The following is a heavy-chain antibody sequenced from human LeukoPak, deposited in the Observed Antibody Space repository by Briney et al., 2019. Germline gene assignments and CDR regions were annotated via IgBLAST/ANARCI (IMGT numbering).Heavy chain of an antibody. CDR3: TRLDSSSWYDDY. J-gene: IGHJ4*02. V-gene: IGHV3-73*01. Sequence: SGGSLRLSCAASGFTFSGSAMHWVRQASGKGLEWVGRIRSKANSYATAYAASVKGRFTISRDDSKNTAYLQMNSLKTEDTAVYYCTRLDSSSWYDDYWGQGTLVTVSS. CDR2: IRSKANSYAT. CDR1: GFTFSGSA. D-gene: IGHD6-13*01.